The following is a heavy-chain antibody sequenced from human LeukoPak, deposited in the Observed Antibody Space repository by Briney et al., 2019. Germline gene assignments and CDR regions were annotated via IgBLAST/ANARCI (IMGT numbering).Heavy chain of an antibody. CDR1: GFTFSDYY. D-gene: IGHD7-27*01. CDR3: AREPRCQADLGCYYYMDV. J-gene: IGHJ6*03. V-gene: IGHV3-11*01. CDR2: ISSSGSTI. Sequence: GGSLRLSCAASGFTFSDYYMSWIRQAPGKGLEWVSYISSSGSTIYYADSVKGRFTISRDNAKNSLYLQMNSLRAEDTAVYYCAREPRCQADLGCYYYMDVWGKGTTVTVSS.